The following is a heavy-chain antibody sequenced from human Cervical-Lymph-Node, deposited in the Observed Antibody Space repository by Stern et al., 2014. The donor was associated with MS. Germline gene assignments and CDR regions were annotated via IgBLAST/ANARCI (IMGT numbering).Heavy chain of an antibody. J-gene: IGHJ5*02. D-gene: IGHD1-7*01. CDR3: ARVNWNYGRWFDP. V-gene: IGHV3-48*01. Sequence: EVQLEESGGGLVQPGGSLRLSCAASGFTFSSYSMNWVRQAPGKGLEWVSYISSSSSTIYYADSVKGRFTISRDNAKNSLYLQMNSLRAEDTAVYYCARVNWNYGRWFDPWGQGTLVTVSS. CDR1: GFTFSSYS. CDR2: ISSSSSTI.